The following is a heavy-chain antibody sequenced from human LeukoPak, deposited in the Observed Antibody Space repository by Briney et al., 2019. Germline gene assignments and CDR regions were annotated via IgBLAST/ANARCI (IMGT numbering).Heavy chain of an antibody. J-gene: IGHJ5*02. Sequence: SVKVSCKASGGTFSSYAISWVRQAPGQGLEWMGRITPILGIANYAQKFQGRVTITADKSTSTAYMELSSLRSEDTAVYYCARDTPGAGWFDPWGQGTLVTVSS. D-gene: IGHD1-26*01. CDR1: GGTFSSYA. CDR2: ITPILGIA. CDR3: ARDTPGAGWFDP. V-gene: IGHV1-69*04.